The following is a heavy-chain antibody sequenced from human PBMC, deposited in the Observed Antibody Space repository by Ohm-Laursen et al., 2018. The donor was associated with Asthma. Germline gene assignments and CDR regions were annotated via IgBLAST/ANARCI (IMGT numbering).Heavy chain of an antibody. J-gene: IGHJ6*02. CDR2: ITSYSSTT. D-gene: IGHD1-1*01. V-gene: IGHV3-48*01. Sequence: GSLRLSCAASGFTFSSYAMSWVRQASGKGLEWVSYITSYSSTTYYADSVKGRFTISRDNAKNSLYLQMNSLRAQDTAVYYCAVRTTSAGFDVWGQGTTVTVSS. CDR3: AVRTTSAGFDV. CDR1: GFTFSSYA.